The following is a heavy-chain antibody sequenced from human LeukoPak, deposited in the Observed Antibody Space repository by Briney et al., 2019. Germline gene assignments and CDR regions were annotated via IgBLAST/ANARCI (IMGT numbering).Heavy chain of an antibody. CDR2: ITSRSDI. CDR3: ARDPAPEDN. J-gene: IGHJ4*02. Sequence: GGSLRLSCAASGFTFSTYTMNWVRQAPGKGLEWVSSITSRSDIYYADSVRVRFTISRDNAKNSLYLQMNSLRAEDTAVYYCARDPAPEDNWGQGTLVTVSS. D-gene: IGHD1-14*01. V-gene: IGHV3-21*01. CDR1: GFTFSTYT.